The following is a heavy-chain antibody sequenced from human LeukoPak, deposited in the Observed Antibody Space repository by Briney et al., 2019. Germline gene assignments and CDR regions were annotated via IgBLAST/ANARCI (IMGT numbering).Heavy chain of an antibody. V-gene: IGHV3-11*04. Sequence: GGSLRLSCAASGFTFSDYYMSWIRQAPGKGLEWVSYISSSGSTIYYADSVKGRFTISRDNAKNSLYLQMNSLRAEDTAVYYCARDDIVVVPAASSGFDPWGQGTLVTVSS. D-gene: IGHD2-2*01. CDR1: GFTFSDYY. J-gene: IGHJ5*02. CDR2: ISSSGSTI. CDR3: ARDDIVVVPAASSGFDP.